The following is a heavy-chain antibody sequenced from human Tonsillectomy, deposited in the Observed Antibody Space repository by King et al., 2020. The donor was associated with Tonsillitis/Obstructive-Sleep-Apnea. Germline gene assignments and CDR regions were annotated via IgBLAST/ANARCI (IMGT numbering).Heavy chain of an antibody. CDR1: GFTFSNYA. CDR2: FGGSRGST. Sequence: DVQLVESGGGLVQPGGSLRLSCVASGFTFSNYALSWVRQAPGKGLEWVSGFGGSRGSTYYADSVKGRFAISRDDSRNTLYLQMNSLRAEDTAVYYCARDHILDFWGRGTLVTVSS. V-gene: IGHV3-23*04. D-gene: IGHD2-21*01. CDR3: ARDHILDF. J-gene: IGHJ4*02.